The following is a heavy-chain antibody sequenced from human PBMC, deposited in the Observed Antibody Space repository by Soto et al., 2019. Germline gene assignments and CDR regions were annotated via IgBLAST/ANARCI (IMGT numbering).Heavy chain of an antibody. J-gene: IGHJ4*02. D-gene: IGHD3-10*01. CDR1: GGSISSGDYY. CDR2: IYYSGST. CDR3: ARGDYYGSGSSFAVDY. V-gene: IGHV4-61*08. Sequence: SETLCLTCTVSGGSISSGDYYWSWIRQPPGKGLEWIGYIYYSGSTNYNPSLKSRVTISVDTSKNQFSLKLSSVTAADTAVYYCARGDYYGSGSSFAVDYWGQGTLVTVSS.